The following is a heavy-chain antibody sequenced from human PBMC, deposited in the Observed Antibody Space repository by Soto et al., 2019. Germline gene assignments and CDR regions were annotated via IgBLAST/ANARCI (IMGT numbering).Heavy chain of an antibody. V-gene: IGHV3-23*01. J-gene: IGHJ2*01. CDR3: AREGRSSTWYDWYFDL. CDR2: ISGSGGST. Sequence: GGSLRLSCAASGFTFSSYAMSWVRQAPGKGLEWVSAISGSGGSTYYADSVKGRFTISRENAKNSLYLQMNSLRDEDTAVYFCAREGRSSTWYDWYFDLWGRGTLVTVSS. CDR1: GFTFSSYA. D-gene: IGHD6-13*01.